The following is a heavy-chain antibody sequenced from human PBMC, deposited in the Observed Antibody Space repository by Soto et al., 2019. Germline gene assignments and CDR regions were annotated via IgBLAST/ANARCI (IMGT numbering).Heavy chain of an antibody. Sequence: ASVKVSCKASGYTFTSYGISWVRQAPGQGLEWMGWISAYNGNTNYARKLQGRVTMTTDTSTSTAYMELRSLRSDDTAVYYCAVTTYYDFWSGYFGFDYWGQGTLVTVSS. CDR3: AVTTYYDFWSGYFGFDY. D-gene: IGHD3-3*01. V-gene: IGHV1-18*04. J-gene: IGHJ4*02. CDR2: ISAYNGNT. CDR1: GYTFTSYG.